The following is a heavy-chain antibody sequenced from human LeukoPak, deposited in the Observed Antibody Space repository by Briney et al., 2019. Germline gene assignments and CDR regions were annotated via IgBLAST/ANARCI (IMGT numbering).Heavy chain of an antibody. V-gene: IGHV3-21*05. CDR3: ARVGPDPGYSSSWYVDY. CDR2: ISSSSSYT. Sequence: GGSLRLSCAASGFTFSNYNMNWVRQAPGKGLEWVSYISSSSSYTNYADSVKGRFTISRDNAKNSLYLQMNSLRAEDTAVYYCARVGPDPGYSSSWYVDYWGQGTLVTVSS. J-gene: IGHJ4*02. CDR1: GFTFSNYN. D-gene: IGHD6-13*01.